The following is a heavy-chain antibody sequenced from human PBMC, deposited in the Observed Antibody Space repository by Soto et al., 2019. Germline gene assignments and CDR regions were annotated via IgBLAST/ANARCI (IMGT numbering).Heavy chain of an antibody. D-gene: IGHD2-8*01. J-gene: IGHJ6*02. CDR3: ARSRFVVGVTEDYYGMDV. CDR1: GGTFSNSP. V-gene: IGHV1-69*13. CDR2: VIPVFRTA. Sequence: ASVKVSCKSSGGTFSNSPISWVRQAPGQGLEWVGGVIPVFRTANYAQKFQGRVTISADESTNTAYMELSSLRSGDTAVYYCARSRFVVGVTEDYYGMDVWGQGTTVTVSS.